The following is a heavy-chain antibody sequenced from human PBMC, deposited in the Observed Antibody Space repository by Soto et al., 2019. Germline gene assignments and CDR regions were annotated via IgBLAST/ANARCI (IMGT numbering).Heavy chain of an antibody. D-gene: IGHD3-22*01. Sequence: WGSLRLSCAASGFTFSSYAMSWVRQAPGKGLEWVSAISGSGGSTYYADSVKGRFTISRDNSKNTLYLQMNSLRAEDTAVYYCANNYYDSSGNDAFDIWGQGTMVTVSS. CDR1: GFTFSSYA. CDR3: ANNYYDSSGNDAFDI. V-gene: IGHV3-23*01. CDR2: ISGSGGST. J-gene: IGHJ3*02.